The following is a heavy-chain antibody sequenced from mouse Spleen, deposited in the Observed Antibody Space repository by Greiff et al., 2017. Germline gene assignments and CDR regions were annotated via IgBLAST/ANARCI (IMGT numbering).Heavy chain of an antibody. CDR3: AREGSFSNYYAMDY. Sequence: EVQLVESGGGLVKPGGSLKLSCAASGFTFSDYGMHWVRQAPEKGLEWVAYISSGSSTIYYADTVKGRFTISRDNAKNTLFLQMTSLRSEDTAMYYCAREGSFSNYYAMDYWGQGTSVTVSS. CDR2: ISSGSSTI. D-gene: IGHD2-5*01. V-gene: IGHV5-17*01. CDR1: GFTFSDYG. J-gene: IGHJ4*01.